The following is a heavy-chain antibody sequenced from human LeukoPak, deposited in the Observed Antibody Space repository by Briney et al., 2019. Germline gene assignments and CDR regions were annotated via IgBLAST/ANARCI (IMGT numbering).Heavy chain of an antibody. D-gene: IGHD6-13*01. J-gene: IGHJ5*02. CDR1: GGSISSGGYY. V-gene: IGHV4-30-2*01. CDR3: ARGIAAAGTSWFDP. Sequence: PSETLSLTCTASGGSISSGGYYWSWIRQPPGKGLEWIGYIYHSGSTYYNPSLKSRVTISVDRSKNQFSLKLSSVTAADTAVYYCARGIAAAGTSWFDPWGQGTLVTVSS. CDR2: IYHSGST.